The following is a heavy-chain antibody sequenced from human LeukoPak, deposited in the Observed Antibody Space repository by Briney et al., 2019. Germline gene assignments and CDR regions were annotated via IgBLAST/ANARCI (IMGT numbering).Heavy chain of an antibody. J-gene: IGHJ3*02. CDR1: GFTFSSYS. D-gene: IGHD6-13*01. V-gene: IGHV3-21*01. Sequence: GGSLRLSCVASGFTFSSYSMNWVRQAPGKGLEWVSSISTSSSYIYYADSVKGRFTISRDNAKNSLYLQMNSLRGEDTAVYYCARGLDVVAASNDAFDIWGQGTMVTVSS. CDR2: ISTSSSYI. CDR3: ARGLDVVAASNDAFDI.